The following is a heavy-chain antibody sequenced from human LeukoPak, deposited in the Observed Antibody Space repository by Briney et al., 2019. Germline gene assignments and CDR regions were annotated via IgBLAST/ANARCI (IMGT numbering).Heavy chain of an antibody. CDR3: ASREDYYDTGYYFDY. V-gene: IGHV4-59*04. D-gene: IGHD3-22*01. Sequence: PSETLSLTCTVSGGSISSYYWSWIRQPPGKGLEWIGYIYYSGSTYYNPSLKSRVTISVDTSKNQFSLKLSSVTAADTAVYYCASREDYYDTGYYFDYWGQGTLVTVSS. J-gene: IGHJ4*02. CDR1: GGSISSYY. CDR2: IYYSGST.